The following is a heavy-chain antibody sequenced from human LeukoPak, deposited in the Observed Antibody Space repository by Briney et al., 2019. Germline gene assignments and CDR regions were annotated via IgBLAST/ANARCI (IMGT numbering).Heavy chain of an antibody. CDR1: GFTFSSYG. V-gene: IGHV3-30-3*01. CDR3: ARPAGTYDYSYGMDV. CDR2: ISYDGSDK. J-gene: IGHJ6*02. D-gene: IGHD6-19*01. Sequence: GGSLRLSCAASGFTFSSYGMHWVRQAPGKGLEWVAVISYDGSDKYYADSVKGRFTISRDNSKNTLYLQMNSLRAEDTAVYYCARPAGTYDYSYGMDVWGQGTTVTVSS.